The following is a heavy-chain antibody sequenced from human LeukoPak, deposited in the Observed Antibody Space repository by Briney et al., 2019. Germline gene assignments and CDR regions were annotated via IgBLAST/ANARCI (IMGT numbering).Heavy chain of an antibody. V-gene: IGHV3-30-3*01. D-gene: IGHD6-19*01. CDR3: ARDSPGYSSLDY. Sequence: QAGGFLRLSCAASGFTFSSYAMRWVRQAPGKGLEWVAVISYDGSNKYYADSVKGRFTISRDNSKNTLYLQMNSLRAEDTAVYYWARDSPGYSSLDYWGQGTLVTVSS. CDR1: GFTFSSYA. J-gene: IGHJ4*02. CDR2: ISYDGSNK.